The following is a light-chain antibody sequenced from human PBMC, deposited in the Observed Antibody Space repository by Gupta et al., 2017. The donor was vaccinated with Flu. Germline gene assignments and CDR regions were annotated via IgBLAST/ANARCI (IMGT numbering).Light chain of an antibody. J-gene: IGLJ3*02. CDR2: IDN. CDR1: SSNIGRNV. CDR3: AAWADSLNGLWV. Sequence: VTTSCSGSSSNIGRNVVSWYQHVQGRAHNLLIYIDNQRPSGVPDRFSGSKSGTSASLAISGLQSEDEADYYCAAWADSLNGLWVFGGGTQLTVL. V-gene: IGLV1-44*01.